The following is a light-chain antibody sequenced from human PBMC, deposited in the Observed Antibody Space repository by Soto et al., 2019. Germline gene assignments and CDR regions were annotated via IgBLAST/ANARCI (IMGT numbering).Light chain of an antibody. CDR2: AAS. CDR1: QDVSGY. CDR3: QQYHTQAT. J-gene: IGKJ1*01. V-gene: IGKV1-8*01. Sequence: AIRMTQSPSSLSASTGDRVTITCRTSQDVSGYVAWYQQKPGRAPNLLVYAASTLQAGVPSRFSGSASGTELTLTTTCPKSPDYETYFCQQYHTQATFGQGTKVDI.